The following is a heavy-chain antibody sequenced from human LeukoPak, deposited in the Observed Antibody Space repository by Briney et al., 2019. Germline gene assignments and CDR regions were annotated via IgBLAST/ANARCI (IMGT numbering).Heavy chain of an antibody. J-gene: IGHJ4*02. CDR3: ARSYYDFWSGYSALRY. V-gene: IGHV5-51*01. CDR2: IYPGDSDT. D-gene: IGHD3-3*01. Sequence: GESLKISCKGSGYSFTSYWIGWVRQMPGKGLEWMGIIYPGDSDTRYSPSFQGQVTISADKSISTAYLQWSSLKASDTAMYYCARSYYDFWSGYSALRYWGQGTLVTVSS. CDR1: GYSFTSYW.